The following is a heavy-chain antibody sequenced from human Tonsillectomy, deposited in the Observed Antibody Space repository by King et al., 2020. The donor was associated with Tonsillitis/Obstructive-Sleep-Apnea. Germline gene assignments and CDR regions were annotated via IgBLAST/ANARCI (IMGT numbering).Heavy chain of an antibody. D-gene: IGHD2-2*02. CDR2: INHSGST. CDR3: ASLKRAPIVVVPAAIRRDPIDY. V-gene: IGHV4-34*01. J-gene: IGHJ4*02. CDR1: GGSFSGYY. Sequence: VQLQQWGAGLLKPSETLSLTCAVYGGSFSGYYWSWIRQPPGKGLEWIGEINHSGSTNYNPSLKSRVTISVDTSKNQFSLKLSSVTAADTALYYCASLKRAPIVVVPAAIRRDPIDYWGQGTLVTISS.